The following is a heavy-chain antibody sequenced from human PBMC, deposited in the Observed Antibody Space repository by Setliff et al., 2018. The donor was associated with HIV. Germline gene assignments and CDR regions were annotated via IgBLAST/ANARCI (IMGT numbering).Heavy chain of an antibody. CDR1: GYTFTTYG. CDR2: ISPNFGHT. V-gene: IGHV1-18*04. Sequence: ASVKVSCKASGYTFTTYGISWVRQAPGHGLEWMGWISPNFGHTKYAQKFLDRVTMTIDTATSRAYMELRSLRSDDTAVYFCARLGSGWSDSYYYAMDIWGQGTAVTVSS. J-gene: IGHJ6*02. CDR3: ARLGSGWSDSYYYAMDI. D-gene: IGHD6-19*01.